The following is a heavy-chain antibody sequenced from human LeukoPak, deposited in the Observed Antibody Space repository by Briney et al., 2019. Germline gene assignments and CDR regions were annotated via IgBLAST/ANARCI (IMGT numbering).Heavy chain of an antibody. V-gene: IGHV1-69*05. CDR1: GGTFSSYS. CDR2: IIPIFGTA. Sequence: SVEVSCKASGGTFSSYSISWVRQAPGQGLEWMGGIIPIFGTANYAQKFQGRVTITTDESTSTAYMELSSLRSDDTAVYYCASRASIFGVPQAFDIWGQGTMVTVSS. CDR3: ASRASIFGVPQAFDI. J-gene: IGHJ3*02. D-gene: IGHD3-3*01.